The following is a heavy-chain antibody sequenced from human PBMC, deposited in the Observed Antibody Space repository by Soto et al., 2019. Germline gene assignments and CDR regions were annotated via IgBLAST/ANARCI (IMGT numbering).Heavy chain of an antibody. CDR1: GGTFTNYG. CDR3: SRGKWDLRSNRAYPFAI. J-gene: IGHJ3*02. Sequence: QVRLVQSGAAVKKPGSSVKVSCRASGGTFTNYGVSWVRHAPGQGLEWMAGSTSIFETSKYAQTFQGRVTLSANESTDTVYMEMNSLRSDCTARYSCSRGKWDLRSNRAYPFAIWGHGTLVTVSS. V-gene: IGHV1-69*01. D-gene: IGHD1-26*01. CDR2: STSIFETS.